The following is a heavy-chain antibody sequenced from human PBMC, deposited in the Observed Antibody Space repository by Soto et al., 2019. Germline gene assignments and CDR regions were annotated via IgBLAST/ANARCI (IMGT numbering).Heavy chain of an antibody. V-gene: IGHV1-8*01. D-gene: IGHD1-7*01. CDR2: MSPNSGNT. CDR1: GYTFTSYD. CDR3: ARGIALYNWHYEGAFDI. J-gene: IGHJ3*02. Sequence: QVQLVQSGAEVKKPGASGKVSCKASGYTFTSYDINWVRQATGQGLEWMGWMSPNSGNTGDAQKFQGRVTMTRNTSISTAYMELSSLRSEDTAVYYCARGIALYNWHYEGAFDIWGQGTMVTVS.